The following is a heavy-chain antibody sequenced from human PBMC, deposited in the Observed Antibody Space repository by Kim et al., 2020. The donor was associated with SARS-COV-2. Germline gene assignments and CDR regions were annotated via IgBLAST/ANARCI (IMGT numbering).Heavy chain of an antibody. CDR3: AREVIGIVGTTTEGGFDY. V-gene: IGHV3-21*01. J-gene: IGHJ4*02. D-gene: IGHD1-26*01. CDR1: GFTFSSYS. CDR2: ISSSSGYI. Sequence: GGSLRLSCAASGFTFSSYSMNWVRQAPGKGLEWVSSISSSSGYIYYADSVKGRFTISRDNAKNSLYLQMNSLRAEDTAVYYCAREVIGIVGTTTEGGFDYWGQGTLVTVSS.